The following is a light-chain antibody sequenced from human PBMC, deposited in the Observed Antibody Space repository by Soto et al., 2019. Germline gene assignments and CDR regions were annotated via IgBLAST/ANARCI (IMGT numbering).Light chain of an antibody. CDR3: SSYAGSNNLV. V-gene: IGLV2-8*01. J-gene: IGLJ1*01. Sequence: QSALTQPPSASGSPGQSVTISCTGTSSDVGGYDYVSWYQQHPGKAPKLMIYEVTKRPSGVPDRFSGSKSGNTASLTVSGLPAEDEADYYCSSYAGSNNLVFGTGTKGTVL. CDR1: SSDVGGYDY. CDR2: EVT.